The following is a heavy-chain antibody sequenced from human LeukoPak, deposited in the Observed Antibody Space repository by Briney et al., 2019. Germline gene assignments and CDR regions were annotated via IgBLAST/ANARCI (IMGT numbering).Heavy chain of an antibody. J-gene: IGHJ4*02. CDR2: IYYSGST. V-gene: IGHV4-31*03. Sequence: SETLSLTCTVSGGSISSGGYYWSWIRQHPGKGLEWIGYIYYSGSTYYNPSLKSRVTISVDTSKNQFSLKLSSVTAADTAAYYCARAGYSYGYFDYWGQGTLVTVSS. D-gene: IGHD5-18*01. CDR3: ARAGYSYGYFDY. CDR1: GGSISSGGYY.